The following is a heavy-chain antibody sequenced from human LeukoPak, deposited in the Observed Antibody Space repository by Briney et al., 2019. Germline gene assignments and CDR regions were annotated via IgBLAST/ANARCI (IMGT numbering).Heavy chain of an antibody. D-gene: IGHD3-10*01. CDR1: GGSISSYY. J-gene: IGHJ4*02. Sequence: PSETLSLTCTVSGGSISSYYWSWIRQPPGKGLEWIGYIYYSGSTNYNPSLKGRVTISVDTSKNQFSLKLSSVTAADTAVYYCARDQGRKGAIDYWGQGTLVTVSS. CDR2: IYYSGST. V-gene: IGHV4-59*01. CDR3: ARDQGRKGAIDY.